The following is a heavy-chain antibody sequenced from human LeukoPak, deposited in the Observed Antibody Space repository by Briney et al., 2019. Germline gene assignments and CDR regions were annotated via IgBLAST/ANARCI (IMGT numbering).Heavy chain of an antibody. D-gene: IGHD5-12*01. CDR1: GFTFSYYS. J-gene: IGHJ4*02. V-gene: IGHV3-48*02. CDR2: INSISGEI. Sequence: GGSLRLSCVASGFTFSYYSMNWVRQAPGKGLEWVSYINSISGEIWYADSVKGRFTISRDDAKNSLYLQMNSLRDEDTAVYYCARDHGYAFASWGQGTLVTVSS. CDR3: ARDHGYAFAS.